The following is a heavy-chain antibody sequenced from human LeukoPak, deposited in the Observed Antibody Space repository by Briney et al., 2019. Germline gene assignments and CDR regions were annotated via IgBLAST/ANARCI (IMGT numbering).Heavy chain of an antibody. CDR3: ARDSYDSSAWDY. Sequence: PGGSLRLSCAAAGFTFSSYWMSWVRQLPGKGLEWVANIRQDGSEKYYVDSVKGRFSISRDNAKNSLYLQMNSLRAEDTAVYYCARDSYDSSAWDYWGQGTLVTVSS. V-gene: IGHV3-7*01. CDR2: IRQDGSEK. J-gene: IGHJ4*02. D-gene: IGHD3-22*01. CDR1: GFTFSSYW.